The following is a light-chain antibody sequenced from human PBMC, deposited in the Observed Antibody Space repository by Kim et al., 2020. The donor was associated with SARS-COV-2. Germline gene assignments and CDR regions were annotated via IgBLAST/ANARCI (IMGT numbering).Light chain of an antibody. CDR2: DVN. V-gene: IGLV2-11*01. CDR3: CSYAGSYSWV. CDR1: SSDVGSYNY. J-gene: IGLJ3*02. Sequence: QSALTQPRSVSGSPGQSVTMSCTGTSSDVGSYNYVSWYQQHPGKAPKFINYDVNKRPSGVPDRFSGSKSANTASLTISGLQAEDEADYYCCSYAGSYSWVFGGGTKLTVL.